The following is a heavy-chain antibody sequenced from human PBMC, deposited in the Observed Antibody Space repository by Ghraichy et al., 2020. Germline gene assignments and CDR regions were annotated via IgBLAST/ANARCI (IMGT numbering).Heavy chain of an antibody. CDR1: GFNFTSSW. V-gene: IGHV3-7*03. Sequence: GGSLRLSCAASGFNFTSSWMNWVRQAPGKELEWVAGIKPDGSENYHVDSVTGRFTISRDNARNSLYLQMNSLRAEDTAFYYCTRDRAFKCFDYWGQGTLGTV. J-gene: IGHJ4*02. D-gene: IGHD3-10*01. CDR2: IKPDGSEN. CDR3: TRDRAFKCFDY.